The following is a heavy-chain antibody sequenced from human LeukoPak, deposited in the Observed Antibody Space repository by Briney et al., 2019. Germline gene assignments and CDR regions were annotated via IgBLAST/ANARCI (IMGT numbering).Heavy chain of an antibody. CDR1: GFTFSSYA. J-gene: IGHJ4*02. Sequence: GGSLRLSCAASGFTFSSYAMHWVRQAPGKGLEWVAVISYDGSNKYYADSVKGRFTISRDNSKNTLYLQMNSLRAEDTAVYYCAKSGPFDSWGQGTLVTVSS. V-gene: IGHV3-30-3*02. CDR3: AKSGPFDS. CDR2: ISYDGSNK.